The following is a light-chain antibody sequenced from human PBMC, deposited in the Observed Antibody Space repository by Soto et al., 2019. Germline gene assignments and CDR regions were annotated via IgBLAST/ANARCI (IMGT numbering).Light chain of an antibody. CDR3: QHYRSSLFT. CDR1: QSVSSGY. CDR2: GAS. Sequence: EIVLTQSPGTLSLSPGERATLSCRASQSVSSGYLAWYQQKPGQAPRLLIYGASSRATGIPDRFSGSGSGTDFTLTISRLVPEDFAMYYCQHYRSSLFTFGPGTKVDIK. V-gene: IGKV3-20*01. J-gene: IGKJ3*01.